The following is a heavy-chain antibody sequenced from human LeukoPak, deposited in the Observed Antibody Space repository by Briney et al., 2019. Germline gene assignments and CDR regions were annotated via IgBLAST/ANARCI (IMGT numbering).Heavy chain of an antibody. J-gene: IGHJ6*02. D-gene: IGHD3-3*01. CDR2: ISISSSRYI. V-gene: IGHV3-21*01. CDR3: ARGLPFFTIFGVVPPVGMDV. Sequence: GGPLRLSCAASGFTFSSYSMTWVRRAPGKGLKWVSSISISSSRYIYYADSVKGRFTISRDNAKNSLYLQMNSLRAEDTAVYYCARGLPFFTIFGVVPPVGMDVWGQGTTVTVSS. CDR1: GFTFSSYS.